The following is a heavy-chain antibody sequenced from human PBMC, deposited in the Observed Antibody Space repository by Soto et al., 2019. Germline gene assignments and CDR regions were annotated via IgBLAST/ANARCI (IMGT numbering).Heavy chain of an antibody. CDR1: GDFVSRGAYY. Sequence: SETLSLTCTVSGDFVSRGAYYWIWVRQPPGKGLEWIGYIYYNAITNYNPSLKSRVTILVDTSKSEISLTLNSVTAADTAVYYFSIANIAAAGTIFDSCGQGVLVTVSS. D-gene: IGHD6-13*01. J-gene: IGHJ5*01. CDR2: IYYNAIT. CDR3: SIANIAAAGTIFDS. V-gene: IGHV4-61*08.